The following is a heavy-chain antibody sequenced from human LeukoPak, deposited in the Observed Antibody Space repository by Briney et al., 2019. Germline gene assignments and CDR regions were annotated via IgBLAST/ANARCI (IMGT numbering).Heavy chain of an antibody. CDR2: ISYDGSNK. J-gene: IGHJ6*03. CDR3: AKPRGSYYYYMDV. CDR1: GFTFSSYA. Sequence: GGPLRLSCAASGFTFSSYAMHLGRQAPGKGLEWVAVISYDGSNKYSADSVRGRFTITRDNSKNTLYLQMNSLRAEDTAVYYCAKPRGSYYYYMDVWGKETTLTVSS. D-gene: IGHD1-26*01. V-gene: IGHV3-30*04.